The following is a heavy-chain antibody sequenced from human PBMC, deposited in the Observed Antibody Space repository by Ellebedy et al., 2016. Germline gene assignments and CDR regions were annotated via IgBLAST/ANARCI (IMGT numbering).Heavy chain of an antibody. CDR3: ARGGVDSSGWRNWFDP. CDR1: GGTFSSYA. CDR2: IIPIFGTA. V-gene: IGHV1-69*06. Sequence: SVKVSXXASGGTFSSYAISWVRQAPGQGLEWMGGIIPIFGTANYAQKFQGRVTITADKSTSTAYMELSSLRSEDTAVYYCARGGVDSSGWRNWFDPWGQGTLVTVSS. J-gene: IGHJ5*02. D-gene: IGHD6-19*01.